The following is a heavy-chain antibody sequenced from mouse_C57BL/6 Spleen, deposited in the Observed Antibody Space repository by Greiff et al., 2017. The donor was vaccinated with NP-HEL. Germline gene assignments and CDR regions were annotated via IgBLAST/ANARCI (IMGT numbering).Heavy chain of an antibody. CDR3: AREPLRDSSGLWFAY. J-gene: IGHJ3*01. Sequence: EVQLQQSGPELVKPGASVKMSCKASGYTFTDYNMHWVKQSHGKSLEWIGYINPNNGGTSYNQKFKGKATLTVNKSSSTAYMELRSLTSEDSAVYYCAREPLRDSSGLWFAYWGQGTLVTVSA. CDR2: INPNNGGT. D-gene: IGHD3-2*02. V-gene: IGHV1-22*01. CDR1: GYTFTDYN.